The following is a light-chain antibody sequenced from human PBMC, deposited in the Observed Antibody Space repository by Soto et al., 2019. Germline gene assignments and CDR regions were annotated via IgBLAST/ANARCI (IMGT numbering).Light chain of an antibody. J-gene: IGLJ3*02. CDR2: EVS. CDR1: SSDVGSYNR. CDR3: SSLTTNETWV. Sequence: QSALTQPASVSGSPGQSITITCTGGSSDVGSYNRVSWYRQYPGKAPQLMIYEVSYRPSGVSNRFSGSKSGITASLTISGLQAEDEADYFCSSLTTNETWVIGGGTKLTVL. V-gene: IGLV2-14*02.